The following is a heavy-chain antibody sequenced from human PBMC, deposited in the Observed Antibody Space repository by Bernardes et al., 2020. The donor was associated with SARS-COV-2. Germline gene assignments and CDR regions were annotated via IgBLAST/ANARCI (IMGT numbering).Heavy chain of an antibody. D-gene: IGHD3-9*01. V-gene: IGHV2-70*04. CDR2: IDWDDDK. CDR1: GFSLSTSGMR. Sequence: SGPTLVKPTQTLTLTCTFSGFSLSTSGMRVSWIRQPPGKALEWLARIDWDDDKFYSTSLKTRLTISKDTPKNQVVLTMTNMDPVDTATYYCARGSYDILTGYYFPLDYWGQGTLVTVSS. CDR3: ARGSYDILTGYYFPLDY. J-gene: IGHJ4*02.